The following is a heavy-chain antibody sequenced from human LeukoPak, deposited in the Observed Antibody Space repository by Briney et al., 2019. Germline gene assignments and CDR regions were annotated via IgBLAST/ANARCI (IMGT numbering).Heavy chain of an antibody. V-gene: IGHV3-7*01. D-gene: IGHD1-1*01. CDR3: VRESRPGGAMGLYHNLDY. CDR1: GFTFSDFW. J-gene: IGHJ4*02. Sequence: GGSLRLSCAGSGFTFSDFWMTWVRQAPGKGLEWVANIKEDGTEKNLVDSVKGRFTISRDNTKNLLFLEMNNLRGDDTAIYYCVRESRPGGAMGLYHNLDYWGQGTLVAVSS. CDR2: IKEDGTEK.